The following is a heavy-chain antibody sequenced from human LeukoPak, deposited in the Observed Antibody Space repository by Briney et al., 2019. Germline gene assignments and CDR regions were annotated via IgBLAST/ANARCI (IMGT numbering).Heavy chain of an antibody. CDR1: GYTFTSYA. V-gene: IGHV1-69*05. CDR3: ARAFYGDYVAGDY. D-gene: IGHD4-17*01. J-gene: IGHJ4*02. Sequence: SVKVSCKASGYTFTSYAISWVRQAPGQGLEWMGRIIPIFGTANYAQKFQGRVTITTDESTSTAYMELSSLRSEDTAVYYCARAFYGDYVAGDYWGQGTLVTVSS. CDR2: IIPIFGTA.